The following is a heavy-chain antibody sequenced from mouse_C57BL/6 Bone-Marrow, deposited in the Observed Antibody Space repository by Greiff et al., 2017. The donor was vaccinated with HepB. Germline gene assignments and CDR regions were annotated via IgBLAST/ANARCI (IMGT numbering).Heavy chain of an antibody. CDR2: INPYNGGT. Sequence: DVKLQESGPVLVKPGASVKMSCKASGYPFTDYYMNWVKQSHGKSLEWIGVINPYNGGTSYNQKFKGKATLTVDKSSSTAYMELNSLTSEDSAVYYCARRDPFAYWGQGTLVTVSA. J-gene: IGHJ3*01. CDR1: GYPFTDYY. CDR3: ARRDPFAY. V-gene: IGHV1-19*01.